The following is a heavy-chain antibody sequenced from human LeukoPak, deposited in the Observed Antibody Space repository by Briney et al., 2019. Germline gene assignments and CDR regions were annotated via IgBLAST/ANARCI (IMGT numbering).Heavy chain of an antibody. CDR3: GRAFPPLRTSSAGDL. CDR2: IGYLSTHV. CDR1: GFSFSDYD. D-gene: IGHD3-16*01. Sequence: GGSLRLSCSASGFSFSDYDMNWVRQAPGKGLEWVSSIGYLSTHVYYGESVKGRFSISRDNAKNSLFLQMNSLGAEDTAIYYCGRAFPPLRTSSAGDLWGQGILVTVSS. V-gene: IGHV3-21*01. J-gene: IGHJ4*02.